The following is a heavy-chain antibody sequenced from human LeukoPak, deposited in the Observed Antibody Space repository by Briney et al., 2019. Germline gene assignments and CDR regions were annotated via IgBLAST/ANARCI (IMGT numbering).Heavy chain of an antibody. D-gene: IGHD1-26*01. Sequence: SETLSLTCTVSGGSISSHYWGWIRQPPGKGLEWIGYIYYSGSTNYNPPLKSRVTISVDASKNQFSLKLSSGTAADTAVYYCARGGGGSYDYYYYMDVWGKGTTVTVSS. CDR2: IYYSGST. CDR3: ARGGGGSYDYYYYMDV. J-gene: IGHJ6*03. CDR1: GGSISSHY. V-gene: IGHV4-59*11.